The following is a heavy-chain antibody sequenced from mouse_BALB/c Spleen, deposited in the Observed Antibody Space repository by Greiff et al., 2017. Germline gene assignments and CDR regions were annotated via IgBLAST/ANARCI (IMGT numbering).Heavy chain of an antibody. CDR2: IDPANGNT. V-gene: IGHV14-3*02. CDR1: GFNIKDTY. J-gene: IGHJ1*01. Sequence: VQLQQSGAELVKPGASVKLSCTASGFNIKDTYMHWVKQRPEQGLEWIGRIDPANGNTKYDPKFQGKATITADTSSNTAYLQLSSLTSEDTAVYYCASSAYWYFDVWGAGTTVTVAS. CDR3: ASSAYWYFDV. D-gene: IGHD3-1*01.